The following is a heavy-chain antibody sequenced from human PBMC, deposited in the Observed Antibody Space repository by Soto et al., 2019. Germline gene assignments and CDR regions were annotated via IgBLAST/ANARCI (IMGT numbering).Heavy chain of an antibody. Sequence: QVQLQESGPGLVKPSETLSLTCTVSGGSISSYYWSWIRQPPGKGLEWIGYIYYSGSTNYNPSLKSRVTISADTSKNQYSLKLSSVTAADTAVYYCARRYGYAFDSWGQGTMVTVSS. D-gene: IGHD4-17*01. CDR1: GGSISSYY. CDR3: ARRYGYAFDS. J-gene: IGHJ3*02. V-gene: IGHV4-59*01. CDR2: IYYSGST.